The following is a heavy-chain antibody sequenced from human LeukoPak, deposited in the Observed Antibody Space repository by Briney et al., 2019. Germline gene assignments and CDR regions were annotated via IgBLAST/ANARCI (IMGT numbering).Heavy chain of an antibody. CDR3: ASHIPEWELLGLFDF. J-gene: IGHJ4*02. D-gene: IGHD1-26*01. V-gene: IGHV4-39*01. CDR2: THQSGSP. Sequence: SETLSLICTVSGGSISSSSYYSGWIRQPPGKGLEWVGSTHQSGSPYYNPSLKSRVTISVDTSKNQFFLQLHSVTAADTAVYYCASHIPEWELLGLFDFWGQGTLVTVSS. CDR1: GGSISSSSYY.